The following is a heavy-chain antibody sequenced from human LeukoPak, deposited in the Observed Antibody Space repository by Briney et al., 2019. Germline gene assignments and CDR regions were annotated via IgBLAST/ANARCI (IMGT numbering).Heavy chain of an antibody. D-gene: IGHD1-26*01. CDR2: IYHSGST. CDR1: GYSISSVYY. Sequence: SETLSLTSTVSGYSISSVYYWGWIRRPPGKWLEGIGSIYHSGSTYYNPSLKSRVTISVDTSKNQFSLKLSSVTAADTAVYYCAINRRGGSYDYWGQGTLVTVSS. V-gene: IGHV4-38-2*02. J-gene: IGHJ4*02. CDR3: AINRRGGSYDY.